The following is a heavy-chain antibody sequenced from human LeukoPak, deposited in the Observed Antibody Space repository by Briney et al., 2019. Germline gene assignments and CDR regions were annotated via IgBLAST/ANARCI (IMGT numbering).Heavy chain of an antibody. D-gene: IGHD5-12*01. V-gene: IGHV3-21*01. CDR3: ARVGDIGY. Sequence: PGGSLRLSCAASGFTISSSWMSWVRQAPGKGLEWVSSISSSSSYIYYADSVKGRFTISRDNAKNSLYLQMNSLRAEDTAVYYCARVGDIGYWGQGTLVTVSS. CDR2: ISSSSSYI. J-gene: IGHJ4*02. CDR1: GFTISSSW.